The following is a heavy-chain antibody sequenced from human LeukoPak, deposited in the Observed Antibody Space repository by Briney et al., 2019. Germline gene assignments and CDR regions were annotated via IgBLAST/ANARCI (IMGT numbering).Heavy chain of an antibody. V-gene: IGHV5-51*01. CDR2: IYPGDSDT. Sequence: GESLKISCKGSGYSFTSYWIGWVRHMPGKGLEWMGIIYPGDSDTRYSPSFQGQVTISADKSISTAYLQWSSLKASDTAMYYCARWEIAGATTFGVDYWGQGTLVTVSS. CDR3: ARWEIAGATTFGVDY. D-gene: IGHD1-26*01. CDR1: GYSFTSYW. J-gene: IGHJ4*02.